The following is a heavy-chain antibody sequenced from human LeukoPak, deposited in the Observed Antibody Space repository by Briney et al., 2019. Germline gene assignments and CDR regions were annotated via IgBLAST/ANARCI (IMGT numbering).Heavy chain of an antibody. CDR1: GYTFTSYG. CDR3: ARNYGGNKLDYYYGMDV. Sequence: ASVKVSCKASGYTFTSYGISWVRQAPGQGLVWMGWISAYNGNTNYAQKLQGRVTMTTDTSTSTAYMELRSLRSDDTAVCYCARNYGGNKLDYYYGMDVWGQGTTVTVSS. V-gene: IGHV1-18*01. J-gene: IGHJ6*02. CDR2: ISAYNGNT. D-gene: IGHD4-23*01.